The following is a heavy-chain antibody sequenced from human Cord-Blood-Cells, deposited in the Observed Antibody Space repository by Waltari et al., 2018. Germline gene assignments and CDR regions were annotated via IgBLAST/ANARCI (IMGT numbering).Heavy chain of an antibody. CDR1: VFAFSSYW. CDR3: ARGLAGDDAFDI. D-gene: IGHD2-21*01. J-gene: IGHJ3*02. CDR2: IKQDGSEK. Sequence: EVQLVESGGGLVQPGGFLRLSCSASVFAFSSYWMSWLRQAPGKGLEWVANIKQDGSEKYYVDSVKGRFTISRDNAKNSLYLEMNSRRAEDTAVYYCARGLAGDDAFDIWGQGTMVTVSS. V-gene: IGHV3-7*01.